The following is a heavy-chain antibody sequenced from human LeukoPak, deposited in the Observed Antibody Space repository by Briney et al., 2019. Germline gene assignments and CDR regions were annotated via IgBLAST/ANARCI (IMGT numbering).Heavy chain of an antibody. CDR1: GFTFSSYS. Sequence: GGSLRLSCAASGFTFSSYSMNWVRQAPGKGLEWVSSISSSSSYIYYADSVKGRFTISRDNAKNSLYLQMNSLRAEDTAVYYCARARTSDYDFWSGYYQGNAFDIWGQGTMVTVSS. CDR3: ARARTSDYDFWSGYYQGNAFDI. D-gene: IGHD3-3*01. J-gene: IGHJ3*02. V-gene: IGHV3-21*01. CDR2: ISSSSSYI.